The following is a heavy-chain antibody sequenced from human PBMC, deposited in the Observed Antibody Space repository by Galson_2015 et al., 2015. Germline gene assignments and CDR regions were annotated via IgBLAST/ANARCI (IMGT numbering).Heavy chain of an antibody. V-gene: IGHV4-59*01. CDR2: IYYSGST. D-gene: IGHD3-3*01. J-gene: IGHJ2*01. CDR3: ARAHAYDFWSGYRYYWYFDL. Sequence: SETLSLTCTVSGGSISSYYWSWIRQPPGKGLEWIGYIYYSGSTNYNPSLKSRVTISVDTSKNQFSLKLSSVTAADTAVYYCARAHAYDFWSGYRYYWYFDLWGRGTLVTVSS. CDR1: GGSISSYY.